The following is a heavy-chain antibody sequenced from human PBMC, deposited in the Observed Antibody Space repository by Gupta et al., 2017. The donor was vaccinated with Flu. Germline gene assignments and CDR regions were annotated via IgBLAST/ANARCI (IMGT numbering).Heavy chain of an antibody. CDR2: IRADGSEK. D-gene: IGHD6-13*01. CDR3: ARDFSNYFYYIDV. Sequence: FSHLWMAWGGEAAGKGLEWGANIRADGSEKYYVDSVKGRFTIAKDNAKNSMYLKMKSLRAEDTALYYCARDFSNYFYYIDVWGKGTTVTVSS. CDR1: FSHLW. V-gene: IGHV3-7*01. J-gene: IGHJ6*03.